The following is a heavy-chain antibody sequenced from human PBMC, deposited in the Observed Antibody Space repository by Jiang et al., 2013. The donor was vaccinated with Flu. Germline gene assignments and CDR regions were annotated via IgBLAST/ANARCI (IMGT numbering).Heavy chain of an antibody. D-gene: IGHD3-10*01. J-gene: IGHJ4*02. CDR2: INTNTGDP. V-gene: IGHV7-4-1*02. CDR3: ARDSSRGDY. Sequence: EWMGWINTNTGDPTYAQGFTGRFVFSLDTSVSTAYLQISSLKAEDTAVYYCARDSSRGDYWGQGTLVTVSS.